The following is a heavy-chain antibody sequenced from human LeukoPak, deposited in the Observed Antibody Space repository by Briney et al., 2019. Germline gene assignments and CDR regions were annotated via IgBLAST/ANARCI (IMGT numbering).Heavy chain of an antibody. V-gene: IGHV4-38-2*01. Sequence: SETLSLTCAVSGYSISSGYYWGWIRQPPGKGLEWIGNIYHSGITYYNPSLKSRVTISVDTSKNQFSLKLSSVTAADTAVYYCARVRYFDSSGYYYDFDYWGQGTLVTVSS. CDR2: IYHSGIT. CDR1: GYSISSGYY. CDR3: ARVRYFDSSGYYYDFDY. J-gene: IGHJ4*02. D-gene: IGHD3-22*01.